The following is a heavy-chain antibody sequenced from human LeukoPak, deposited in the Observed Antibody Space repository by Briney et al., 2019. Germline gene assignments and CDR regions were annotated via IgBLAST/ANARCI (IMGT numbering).Heavy chain of an antibody. Sequence: GGSLRLSCAASGFTFNKHGMHWVRQAPGKGLEWFSFIRNDGNDKYYADSVKGRFTISRDNSKNTLYLQMNSLRAENTALYYCVRDFEWSFDTWDQGTLVTVSS. V-gene: IGHV3-30*02. D-gene: IGHD3-3*01. CDR2: IRNDGNDK. CDR1: GFTFNKHG. J-gene: IGHJ4*02. CDR3: VRDFEWSFDT.